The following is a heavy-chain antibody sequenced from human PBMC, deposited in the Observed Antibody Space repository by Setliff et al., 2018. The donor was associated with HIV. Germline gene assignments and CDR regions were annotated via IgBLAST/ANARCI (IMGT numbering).Heavy chain of an antibody. V-gene: IGHV1-18*01. D-gene: IGHD2-2*01. Sequence: GASVKVSCKASGYSFTSYVLTWVRQAPRQGLEWMGWISAHNGHTDYAQKFQDRVTMSTDTSTTTAFMELRSLISDDTAVYYCARGVPADAYAFDIWGPGTLVTVSS. CDR1: GYSFTSYV. CDR2: ISAHNGHT. J-gene: IGHJ4*02. CDR3: ARGVPADAYAFDI.